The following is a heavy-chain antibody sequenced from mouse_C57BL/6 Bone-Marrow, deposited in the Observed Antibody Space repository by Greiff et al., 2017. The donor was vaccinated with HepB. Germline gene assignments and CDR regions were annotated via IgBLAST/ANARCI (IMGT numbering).Heavy chain of an antibody. CDR3: ARWHYYGSRSDD. CDR2: IYPGDGDT. CDR1: GYAFSSYW. J-gene: IGHJ2*01. V-gene: IGHV1-80*01. D-gene: IGHD1-1*01. Sequence: VQLQQSGAELVKPGASVKISCKASGYAFSSYWMNWVKQRPGKGLEWIGQIYPGDGDTNYNGKFKGKATLTADKSSSTAYMQLSSLTSEDSAVYFCARWHYYGSRSDDWGQGTTLTVSS.